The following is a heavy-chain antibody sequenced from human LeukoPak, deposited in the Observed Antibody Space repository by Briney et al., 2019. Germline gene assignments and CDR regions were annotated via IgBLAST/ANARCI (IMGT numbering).Heavy chain of an antibody. V-gene: IGHV3-23*01. CDR3: AKFADCSGGSCYRNFDY. CDR1: GFTFSSYG. CDR2: INFSGGST. D-gene: IGHD2-15*01. J-gene: IGHJ4*02. Sequence: GGSLRLSCAASGFTFSSYGMHWVRQAPGKGLEGVSVINFSGGSTYYADSVKGQFTISRDNSKNTLYLQMNSLRAEDTAVYYCAKFADCSGGSCYRNFDYWGQGTLVTVSS.